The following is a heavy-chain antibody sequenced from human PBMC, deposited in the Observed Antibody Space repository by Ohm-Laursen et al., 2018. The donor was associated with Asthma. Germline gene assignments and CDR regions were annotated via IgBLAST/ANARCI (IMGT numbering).Heavy chain of an antibody. CDR3: ARDRPNREAALSPKNYYYGMDV. CDR1: GDSVSSNSAA. D-gene: IGHD6-6*01. J-gene: IGHJ6*02. Sequence: QTLSLTCAISGDSVSSNSAAWNWIRQSPSRGLEWLGRTYYRSKWYNDYAVSVKSRITINPDTSKNQFSLQLNSVTPEDTAVYYCARDRPNREAALSPKNYYYGMDVWGQRTTVTVSS. CDR2: TYYRSKWYN. V-gene: IGHV6-1*01.